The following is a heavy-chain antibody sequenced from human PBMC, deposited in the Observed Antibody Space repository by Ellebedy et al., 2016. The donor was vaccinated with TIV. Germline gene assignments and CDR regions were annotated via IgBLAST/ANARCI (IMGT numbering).Heavy chain of an antibody. J-gene: IGHJ4*02. Sequence: GESLKISCAASGFTFSTYWMNWVRQAPGKGLEWVANIKQDGSEKNYVDSVKGRFTISRDISKNTLYLQMNSLRAEDTAVYYCAREHMTSTGSPLGYWGQGTLVTVSS. CDR2: IKQDGSEK. CDR1: GFTFSTYW. V-gene: IGHV3-7*01. CDR3: AREHMTSTGSPLGY. D-gene: IGHD1-1*01.